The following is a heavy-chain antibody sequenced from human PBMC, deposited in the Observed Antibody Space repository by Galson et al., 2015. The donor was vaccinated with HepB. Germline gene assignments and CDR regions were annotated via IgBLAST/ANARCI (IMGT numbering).Heavy chain of an antibody. V-gene: IGHV4-61*02. J-gene: IGHJ6*02. CDR3: VRDGIEARPNYHGMDV. CDR1: GDSISSGTYY. CDR2: IFTSGST. D-gene: IGHD6-6*01. Sequence: TLSLTCTVSGDSISSGTYYWSWIRQPAGRGLEWIGRIFTSGSTNFNPSLRGRVTVSADTSKNQFSLKLSSVTAADTGVYYGVRDGIEARPNYHGMDVWGQGTTVTVSS.